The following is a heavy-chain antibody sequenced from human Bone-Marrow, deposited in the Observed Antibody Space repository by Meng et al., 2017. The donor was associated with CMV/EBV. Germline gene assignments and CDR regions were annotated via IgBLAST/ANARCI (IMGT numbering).Heavy chain of an antibody. J-gene: IGHJ6*02. CDR3: AHVEVVVVPAAPNYYYYGMDV. Sequence: SVKVSCKASGGTFSSYAISWVRQAPGQGLEWMGGIIPIFGTANYAQKLQGRVTITTDESTSTAYMELSSLRSEDTAVYYCAHVEVVVVPAAPNYYYYGMDVWGQGTTVTVSS. V-gene: IGHV1-69*05. CDR1: GGTFSSYA. D-gene: IGHD2-2*01. CDR2: IIPIFGTA.